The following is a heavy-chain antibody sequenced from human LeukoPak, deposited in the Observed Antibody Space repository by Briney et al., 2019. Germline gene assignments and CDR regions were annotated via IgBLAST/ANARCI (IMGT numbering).Heavy chain of an antibody. CDR2: IYYSGTT. V-gene: IGHV4-39*01. J-gene: IGHJ4*02. CDR3: ARQGYCSSTSCYNRGFFDY. CDR1: GGSISSSSYY. D-gene: IGHD2-2*01. Sequence: SETLSLTCTVSGGSISSSSYYWGWIRQPPGKGLEWFGSIYYSGTTNYNRSLKRRVTIYVDTFSNQFYLKLCSLTAADAAVYYCARQGYCSSTSCYNRGFFDYWGQGTLVTISS.